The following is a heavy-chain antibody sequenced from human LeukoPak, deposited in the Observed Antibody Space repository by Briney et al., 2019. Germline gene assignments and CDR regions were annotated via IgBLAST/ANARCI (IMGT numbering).Heavy chain of an antibody. D-gene: IGHD3-16*02. CDR1: GFTFSSYW. CDR3: ARVRIRGLYSNYYYMDV. Sequence: GGSLRVSCAASGFTFSSYWMHWVRQAPGKGLVWVSRINTDGSRTSYADPVKGRFTISRDNAKNTLFLQMNSLRAEDTAVYYCARVRIRGLYSNYYYMDVWGKGTTVTVSS. J-gene: IGHJ6*03. V-gene: IGHV3-74*01. CDR2: INTDGSRT.